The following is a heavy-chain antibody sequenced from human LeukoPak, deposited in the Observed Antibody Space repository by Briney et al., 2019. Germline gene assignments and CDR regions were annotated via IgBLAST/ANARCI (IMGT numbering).Heavy chain of an antibody. Sequence: GGSLRLSCADSGFTFSNYWMSWVRQAPGKGLEWVANIKPDGSEEYYVDSVKGPFTISRDNAKNSLYLQMNSLSAEDTAVYYCARGSSWGVVWGQGTTVTVSS. J-gene: IGHJ6*02. D-gene: IGHD6-13*01. CDR2: IKPDGSEE. V-gene: IGHV3-7*01. CDR3: ARGSSWGVV. CDR1: GFTFSNYW.